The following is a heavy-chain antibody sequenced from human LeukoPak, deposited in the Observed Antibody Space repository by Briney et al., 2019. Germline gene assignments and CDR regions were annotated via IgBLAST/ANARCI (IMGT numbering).Heavy chain of an antibody. V-gene: IGHV3-48*03. CDR1: GFTFSSYE. D-gene: IGHD4-17*01. CDR3: ARVGDYGVLY. CDR2: ISSSGSTI. Sequence: GGSLRLSCAASGFTFSSYEMNWVRQAPGKGLEGGSYISSSGSTIYYADSVKGRFTISRDNAKNSLYLQMNSLRAEDTAVYYCARVGDYGVLYWGQGTLVTVSS. J-gene: IGHJ4*02.